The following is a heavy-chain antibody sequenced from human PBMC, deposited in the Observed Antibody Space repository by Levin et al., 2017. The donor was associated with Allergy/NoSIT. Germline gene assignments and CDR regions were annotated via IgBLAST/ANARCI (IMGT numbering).Heavy chain of an antibody. CDR1: GFTLSSYW. CDR3: ARSGHFDRSGYYHDAFDI. Sequence: PGGSLRLSCAASGFTLSSYWMNWVRQAPGKGLEWVANIKEDGSEKYYVDSVKGRFAISRDNVRNSLWLQMNSLRAEDTALYYCARSGHFDRSGYYHDAFDIWGQGTMVTVSS. CDR2: IKEDGSEK. V-gene: IGHV3-7*01. J-gene: IGHJ3*02. D-gene: IGHD3-22*01.